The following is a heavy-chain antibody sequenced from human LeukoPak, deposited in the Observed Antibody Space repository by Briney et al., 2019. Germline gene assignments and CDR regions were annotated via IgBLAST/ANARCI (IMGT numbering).Heavy chain of an antibody. D-gene: IGHD6-13*01. Sequence: GGSLRLSCAASGFTFSSYAMSWVRQAPGKGLEWVSAISGSGGSTYYADSVKGRFTISRDNSKNTLYLQMNSLRAEGTAVYYCAKLSSSWPEYYFDYWGQGTLVTVSS. CDR1: GFTFSSYA. CDR2: ISGSGGST. V-gene: IGHV3-23*01. J-gene: IGHJ4*02. CDR3: AKLSSSWPEYYFDY.